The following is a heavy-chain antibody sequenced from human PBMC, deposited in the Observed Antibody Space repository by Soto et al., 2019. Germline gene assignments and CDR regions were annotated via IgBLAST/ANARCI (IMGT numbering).Heavy chain of an antibody. CDR3: ESSRIVRREVNTCFDP. Sequence: SETLSLTCTVSAGSITTSYWSWIRQPLGKALEWIGYISYRGSTNYNPSLKSRLTISIDTSKSQISLKLTSMTTAETAVYYCESSRIVRREVNTCFDPWGQGTLVTVSS. CDR1: AGSITTSY. CDR2: ISYRGST. J-gene: IGHJ5*02. V-gene: IGHV4-59*01. D-gene: IGHD2-2*01.